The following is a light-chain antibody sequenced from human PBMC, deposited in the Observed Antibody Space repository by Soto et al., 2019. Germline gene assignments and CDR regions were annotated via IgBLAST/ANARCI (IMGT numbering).Light chain of an antibody. CDR3: CSYTSSNTVV. J-gene: IGLJ2*01. CDR2: DVS. CDR1: SSDVGGYNY. V-gene: IGLV2-14*03. Sequence: QSALTQPASVSGSPGQSVTISCTGTSSDVGGYNYVSWYQHHPGKAPKLMIYDVSNRPSGISNRFSGSKSGNTASLTISGLQAEDEADYSCCSYTSSNTVVFGGGTKLTVL.